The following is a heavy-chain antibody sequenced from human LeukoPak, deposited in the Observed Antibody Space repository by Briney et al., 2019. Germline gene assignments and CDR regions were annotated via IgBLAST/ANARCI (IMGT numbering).Heavy chain of an antibody. Sequence: SETLSLTCTVSGGSISSSSYYWGWVRQPPGKGLEWIGNIYYSGSTYYNPSLTSRVTISVDTSKNQFSLKLSSVTAADTAVCYCARVPTYYDFWSGPGAFDIWGQGTMVTVSS. CDR1: GGSISSSSYY. D-gene: IGHD3-3*01. CDR3: ARVPTYYDFWSGPGAFDI. V-gene: IGHV4-39*07. CDR2: IYYSGST. J-gene: IGHJ3*02.